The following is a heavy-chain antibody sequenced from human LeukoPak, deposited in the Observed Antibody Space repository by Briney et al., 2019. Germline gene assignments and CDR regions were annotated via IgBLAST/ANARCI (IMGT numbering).Heavy chain of an antibody. D-gene: IGHD6-19*01. J-gene: IGHJ4*02. V-gene: IGHV3-23*01. CDR3: AKGQGGIAVAGPDY. Sequence: GGSLRLSCAASGFTFSSYAMSWVRQAPGKGLEWVSAISGSGGSTYYADSVKGRFTISRDNSKNTLYLQMYSLRAEDTAVYYCAKGQGGIAVAGPDYWGQGTLVTVSS. CDR2: ISGSGGST. CDR1: GFTFSSYA.